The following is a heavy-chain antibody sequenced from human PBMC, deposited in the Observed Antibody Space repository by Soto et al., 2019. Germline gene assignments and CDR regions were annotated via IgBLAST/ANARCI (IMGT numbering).Heavy chain of an antibody. Sequence: EVQLLESGGGLVQPGGSLRLSCAVSGFTFSSHAMSWVRQAPWKGLECVSSITGSGDSTYYADSVKGRFTISRDKSKSTLYLQMNSLRAEDTAVYYCAKDLQFSGWLSAQTFDYWGQGTQVTVSS. J-gene: IGHJ4*02. CDR1: GFTFSSHA. CDR3: AKDLQFSGWLSAQTFDY. D-gene: IGHD6-19*01. V-gene: IGHV3-23*01. CDR2: ITGSGDST.